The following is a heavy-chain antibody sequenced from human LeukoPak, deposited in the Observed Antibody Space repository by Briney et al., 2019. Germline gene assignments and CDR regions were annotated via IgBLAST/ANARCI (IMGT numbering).Heavy chain of an antibody. CDR1: GFTFSSYW. CDR2: IKSDGSTT. CDR3: ARDQTYGDYWYFDL. J-gene: IGHJ2*01. Sequence: QAGGSLRLSCAASGFTFSSYWMHWVRQVPGKGLVWVSRIKSDGSTTTYADSVKGRFTISRDNAKNTLYLQMNSLRAEDTAVYYCARDQTYGDYWYFDLWGRGTLVTVSS. D-gene: IGHD4-17*01. V-gene: IGHV3-74*01.